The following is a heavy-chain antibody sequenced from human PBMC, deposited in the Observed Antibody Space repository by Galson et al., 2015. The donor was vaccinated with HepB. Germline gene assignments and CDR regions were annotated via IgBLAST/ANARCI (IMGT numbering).Heavy chain of an antibody. V-gene: IGHV3-73*01. CDR1: GFTFSGSA. Sequence: SLRLSCAGSGFTFSGSAMHWVRQASGKGLEWVGRIGSESYNYATAYTASVKGRFTISRDDSKNTAFLQMNSLRTEDTAVYYCVRMGDLSDYSSCWGQGTLVTVSS. J-gene: IGHJ4*02. CDR2: IGSESYNYAT. CDR3: VRMGDLSDYSSC. D-gene: IGHD3-22*01.